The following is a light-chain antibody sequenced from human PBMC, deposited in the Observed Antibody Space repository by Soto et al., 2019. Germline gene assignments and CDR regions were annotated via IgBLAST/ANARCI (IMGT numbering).Light chain of an antibody. V-gene: IGKV3-20*01. CDR1: QSVSNKY. CDR3: QQYNNWPYT. J-gene: IGKJ2*01. Sequence: EIVLTQSPGTLSLSPGERATLSCRASQSVSNKYLAWYQQKPGQGPRLLIYGASSRATGIPDRFSGSGSGTDFTLTISRLEPEDFAVYYCQQYNNWPYTFGQGTKLEIK. CDR2: GAS.